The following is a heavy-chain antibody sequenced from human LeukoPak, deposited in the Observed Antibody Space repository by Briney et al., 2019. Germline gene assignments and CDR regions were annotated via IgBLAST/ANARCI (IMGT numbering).Heavy chain of an antibody. V-gene: IGHV3-23*01. CDR3: AKQLGYCSDGSCYFPY. Sequence: GGSLRLSCAASGSTFSSSAMSWVRQASGKGLEWVSAISNNGGYTYYADSVQGRFTISRDNSKSTLCLQMNSLRAEDTAVYYCAKQLGYCSDGSCYFPYWGQGTLVTVSS. CDR2: ISNNGGYT. CDR1: GSTFSSSA. J-gene: IGHJ4*02. D-gene: IGHD2-15*01.